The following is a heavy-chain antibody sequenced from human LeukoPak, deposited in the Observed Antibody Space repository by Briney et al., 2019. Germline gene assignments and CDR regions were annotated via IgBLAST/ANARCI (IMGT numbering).Heavy chain of an antibody. CDR1: GCTFSSYW. V-gene: IGHV3-7*01. CDR3: ARDSYYCSGTSCVWFDP. Sequence: GGSLRLSCAASGCTFSSYWMSWGRQAPGRGLEWVANIKQDGSEKYYVDSVKGRFTIARDNAKNSLYLQMNSLRAEDTAVYYCARDSYYCSGTSCVWFDPWGQGTLVTVSS. J-gene: IGHJ5*02. CDR2: IKQDGSEK. D-gene: IGHD2-2*01.